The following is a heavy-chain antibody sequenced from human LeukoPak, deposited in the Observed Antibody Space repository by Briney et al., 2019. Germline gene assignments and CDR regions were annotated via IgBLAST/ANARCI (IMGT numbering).Heavy chain of an antibody. J-gene: IGHJ4*02. CDR2: IYYSGST. Sequence: KRSETLSLTCTVSGGSISSYYWSWIRQPPGKGLEWIGYIYYSGSTNYNPSLKSRVTISVDTSKNQFSLKLSSVTAADTAVYYCARDRSEFDYWGQGTLVTVSS. CDR3: ARDRSEFDY. CDR1: GGSISSYY. V-gene: IGHV4-59*01.